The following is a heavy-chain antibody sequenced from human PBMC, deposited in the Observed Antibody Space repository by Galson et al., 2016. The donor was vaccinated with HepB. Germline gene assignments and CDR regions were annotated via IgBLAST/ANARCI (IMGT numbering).Heavy chain of an antibody. CDR1: GFSFSDHY. CDR3: AKGLKAPGFDDYMDV. D-gene: IGHD2-21*02. Sequence: SLRLPCAASGFSFSDHYMDWVRQAPGKGLEWVAVIRYDGGIKNYADSVKGRFTISRDNSKNTVSLQMNSLRADDTAVYYCAKGLKAPGFDDYMDVWGKGTSVTVSS. V-gene: IGHV3-33*06. CDR2: IRYDGGIK. J-gene: IGHJ6*03.